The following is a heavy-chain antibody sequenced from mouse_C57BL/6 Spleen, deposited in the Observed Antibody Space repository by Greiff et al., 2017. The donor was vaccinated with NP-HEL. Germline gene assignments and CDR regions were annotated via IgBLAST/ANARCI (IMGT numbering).Heavy chain of an antibody. V-gene: IGHV1-18*01. CDR2: INPNNGGT. J-gene: IGHJ3*01. D-gene: IGHD2-3*01. Sequence: EVQRVESGPELVKPGASVKIPCKASGYTFTDYNMDWVKQSHGKSLEWIGDINPNNGGTIYNQKFKGKATLTVDKSSSTAYMELRSLTSEDTAVYYCARNDGYHAWFAYWGQGTLVTVSA. CDR1: GYTFTDYN. CDR3: ARNDGYHAWFAY.